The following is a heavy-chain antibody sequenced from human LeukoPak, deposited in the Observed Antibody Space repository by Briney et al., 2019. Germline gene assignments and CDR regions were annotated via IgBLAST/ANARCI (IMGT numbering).Heavy chain of an antibody. Sequence: GGSLRLSCAASGFTFSGHGMHWIRQAPGKGLEWVAVIWHDGSKQLYADFVKGRFSISRDDSTSTLYLQMNSLRAEDTAVYYCAREDSSGWFSAYWGQGTLVTVSS. CDR1: GFTFSGHG. D-gene: IGHD6-19*01. V-gene: IGHV3-33*01. CDR2: IWHDGSKQ. CDR3: AREDSSGWFSAY. J-gene: IGHJ4*02.